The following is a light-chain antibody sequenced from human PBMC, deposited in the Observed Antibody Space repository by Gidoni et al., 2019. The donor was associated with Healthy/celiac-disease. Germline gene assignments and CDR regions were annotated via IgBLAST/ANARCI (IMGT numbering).Light chain of an antibody. CDR1: SSDVGGYNY. CDR3: SSYTSSSRV. Sequence: QSALTQPASVSGSSGQSITISCTGTSSDVGGYNYVSWYQQHPGKAPKLSIYDVINRPSGVSNRFSGSKSGNTASLTISGLQAEDEADYYCSSYTSSSRVFGGGTKLTVL. CDR2: DVI. J-gene: IGLJ3*02. V-gene: IGLV2-14*01.